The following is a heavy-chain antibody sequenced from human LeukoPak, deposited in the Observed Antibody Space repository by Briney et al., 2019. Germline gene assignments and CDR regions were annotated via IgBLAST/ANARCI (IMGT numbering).Heavy chain of an antibody. D-gene: IGHD3-3*01. CDR3: ARDPWAFGVGGGYFDY. J-gene: IGHJ4*02. CDR1: GGSISSDY. Sequence: TSETLSLTCTVSGGSISSDYWNWIRQPPGKGLEWIGYIYYSRTTNYNPSLKSRVTISVDTSKNQFSLNLSSVTAADTAVYYCARDPWAFGVGGGYFDYWGQGNLVTVSS. CDR2: IYYSRTT. V-gene: IGHV4-59*01.